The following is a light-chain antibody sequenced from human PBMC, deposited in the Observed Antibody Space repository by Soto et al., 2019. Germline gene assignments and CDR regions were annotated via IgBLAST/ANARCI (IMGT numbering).Light chain of an antibody. CDR1: SSDIGSYNG. V-gene: IGLV2-18*02. J-gene: IGLJ3*02. CDR2: EVT. Sequence: QSALTQPPSVSGSPGQSVTISCTGTSSDIGSYNGVSWYQQPPGTAPKLLIYEVTDRPSGVPDRFSGSKSGYTASLTISGLQAEDEADYYCTSFTTTNIWVFGGGTQLTVL. CDR3: TSFTTTNIWV.